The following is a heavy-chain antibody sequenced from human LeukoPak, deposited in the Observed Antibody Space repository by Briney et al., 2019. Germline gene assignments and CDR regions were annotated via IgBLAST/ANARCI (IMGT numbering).Heavy chain of an antibody. CDR1: GGSISSYY. V-gene: IGHV4-59*01. Sequence: SETLSLTCTVSGGSISSYYWSWIRQPPGKGLEWIGYIYYSGSTNYNPSLKSRVTISVDTSKNQFSLKLSSVAAADTAVYYCARIGSSSWFPSYFDYWGQGTLVTVSS. CDR3: ARIGSSSWFPSYFDY. D-gene: IGHD6-13*01. J-gene: IGHJ4*02. CDR2: IYYSGST.